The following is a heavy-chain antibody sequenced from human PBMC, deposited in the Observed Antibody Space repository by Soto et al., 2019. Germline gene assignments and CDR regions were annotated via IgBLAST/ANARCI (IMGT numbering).Heavy chain of an antibody. D-gene: IGHD2-8*01. CDR1: GYTFIRYG. Sequence: QVQLVQSAAEVKKPGASVKVTCKASGYTFIRYGITWVRQAPGQGLEWVGWISPYNDYTEYAQKFHGRVTMTTDTSSRTVTMGLRGLRSDDTAVYYCARGGYYANFGKKLNYYGLDVWGQGTTVTVSS. V-gene: IGHV1-18*01. CDR3: ARGGYYANFGKKLNYYGLDV. CDR2: ISPYNDYT. J-gene: IGHJ6*02.